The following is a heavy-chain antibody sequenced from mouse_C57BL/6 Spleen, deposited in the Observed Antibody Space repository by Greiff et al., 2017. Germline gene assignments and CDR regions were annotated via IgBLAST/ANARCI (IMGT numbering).Heavy chain of an antibody. CDR2: ISSGSSTI. D-gene: IGHD2-4*01. CDR3: ERLYDYDEYAMDY. CDR1: GFTFSDHG. V-gene: IGHV5-17*01. J-gene: IGHJ4*01. Sequence: EVKLVESGGGLVKPGGSLKLSWAASGFTFSDHGMHWVRQAPEKGLEWVAYISSGSSTIYYADTVKGRFTISRDNAKNTLVLQMTSLRSEDKAMYYDERLYDYDEYAMDYWGQGASVTVSS.